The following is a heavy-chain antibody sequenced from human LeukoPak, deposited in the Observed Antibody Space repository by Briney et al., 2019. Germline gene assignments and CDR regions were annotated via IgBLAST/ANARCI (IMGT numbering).Heavy chain of an antibody. D-gene: IGHD3-9*01. J-gene: IGHJ6*02. CDR2: INHSGST. CDR1: GGSFSGYY. Sequence: SETLSLTCAVYGGSFSGYYWSWIRQPPGKGLEWIGEINHSGSTNYNPPLKSRVTISVDTSKNQFSLKLSSVTAADTAVYYCARDSSVILTGPYGMDVWGQGTTVTVSS. V-gene: IGHV4-34*01. CDR3: ARDSSVILTGPYGMDV.